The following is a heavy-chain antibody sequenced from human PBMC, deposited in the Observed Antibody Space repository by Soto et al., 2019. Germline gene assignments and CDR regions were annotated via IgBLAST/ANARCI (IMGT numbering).Heavy chain of an antibody. CDR2: INSDGSST. CDR3: ARDLGYCSSTSCSNYYYYGMDV. J-gene: IGHJ6*02. V-gene: IGHV3-74*01. CDR1: GFTFSSYW. D-gene: IGHD2-2*01. Sequence: LRLSCAASGFTFSSYWMHWVRQAPGKGLVWVSRINSDGSSTSYADSVKGRFTISRDNAKNTLYLQMNSLRAEDTAVYYCARDLGYCSSTSCSNYYYYGMDVWGQGTTVTVSS.